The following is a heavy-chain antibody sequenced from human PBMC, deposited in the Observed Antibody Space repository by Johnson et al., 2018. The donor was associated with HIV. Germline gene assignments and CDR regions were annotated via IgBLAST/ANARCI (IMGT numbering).Heavy chain of an antibody. J-gene: IGHJ3*02. CDR2: INWNSGSI. CDR1: GFTFDDYD. D-gene: IGHD5-12*01. CDR3: ARDESGYDEGFDAFDI. V-gene: IGHV3-20*04. Sequence: VQLVESGGNVVRPGGSLRLSCAASGFTFDDYDMSWVRQAPGKGLEWVSGINWNSGSIGYADSVKGRFTISRDNAKNSLYLQMNSLRVEDTAVYYCARDESGYDEGFDAFDIWGQGTMVTVSS.